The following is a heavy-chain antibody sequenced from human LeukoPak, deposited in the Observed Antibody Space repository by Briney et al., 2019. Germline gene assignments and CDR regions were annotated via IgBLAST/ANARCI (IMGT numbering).Heavy chain of an antibody. V-gene: IGHV4-30-2*01. CDR3: ARAQRYYDSSGYYYVHGVFDY. D-gene: IGHD3-22*01. CDR2: MYHSGTT. CDR1: GGSISSGGYS. J-gene: IGHJ4*02. Sequence: SETLSLTCAVSGGSISSGGYSWSWIRQPPGKGLEWIGYMYHSGTTHYNPSLKSRVTISVDRSKNQFSLKLSSVTAADTAVYYCARAQRYYDSSGYYYVHGVFDYWGQGTLVTVSS.